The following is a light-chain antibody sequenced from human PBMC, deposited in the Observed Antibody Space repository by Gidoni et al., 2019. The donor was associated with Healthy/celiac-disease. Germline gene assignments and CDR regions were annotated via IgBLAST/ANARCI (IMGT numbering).Light chain of an antibody. Sequence: QMTHSPSSLSASVGDRVTITCRASQSISSYLNWYQQKPGKAPKLLIYAASSLQSGVPSRFSGSGSGTDFTLTISSLQPEDFATYYCQQSYSTPQTFGQGTKLEIK. CDR3: QQSYSTPQT. J-gene: IGKJ2*01. V-gene: IGKV1-39*01. CDR2: AAS. CDR1: QSISSY.